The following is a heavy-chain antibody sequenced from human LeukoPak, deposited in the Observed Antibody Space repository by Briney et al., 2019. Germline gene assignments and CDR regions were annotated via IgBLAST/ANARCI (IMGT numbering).Heavy chain of an antibody. J-gene: IGHJ4*02. D-gene: IGHD3-22*01. CDR1: GFSISSYA. V-gene: IGHV3-23*01. CDR2: FSSSGFGT. Sequence: GGSLRLSCAASGFSISSYAMSWVRQGPGKGLEWVSTFSSSGFGTYYADSVKGRFTISRDNSKNTLYLQMNSLRAEDTAVYYCAKKYYNDGSGYYYDDWGQGTLATVSS. CDR3: AKKYYNDGSGYYYDD.